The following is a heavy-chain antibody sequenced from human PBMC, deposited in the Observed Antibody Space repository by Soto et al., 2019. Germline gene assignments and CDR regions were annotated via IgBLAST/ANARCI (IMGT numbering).Heavy chain of an antibody. CDR2: IIPILGIA. Sequence: SVKVSCKASGGTFSRYTISWVRQAPGQGLEWMGRIIPILGIANYAQKFQGRVTITADKSTSTAYMELSSLRSEDTAVYYCARVGKRGKQNRYAFDIWGQGTMVTVSS. D-gene: IGHD1-1*01. CDR1: GGTFSRYT. CDR3: ARVGKRGKQNRYAFDI. J-gene: IGHJ3*02. V-gene: IGHV1-69*02.